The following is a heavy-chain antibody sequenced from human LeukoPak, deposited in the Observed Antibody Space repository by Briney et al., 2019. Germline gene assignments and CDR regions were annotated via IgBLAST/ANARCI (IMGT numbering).Heavy chain of an antibody. Sequence: GESLQISCKGSGYSFTTYWIGWVRPLPGKGLEWMGIIYPGDSDTRYSPSFQGQVTISADKSISTAYLQWSSLKASDTAMYYCARLNKVLLWFGELRFNWFDPWGQGTLVTVSS. V-gene: IGHV5-51*01. CDR1: GYSFTTYW. D-gene: IGHD3-10*01. J-gene: IGHJ5*02. CDR3: ARLNKVLLWFGELRFNWFDP. CDR2: IYPGDSDT.